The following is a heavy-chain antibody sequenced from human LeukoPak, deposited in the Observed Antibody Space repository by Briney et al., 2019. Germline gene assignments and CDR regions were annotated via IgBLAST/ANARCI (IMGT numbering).Heavy chain of an antibody. CDR1: GDSISSSNW. D-gene: IGHD3-16*02. CDR2: IYHTGTT. Sequence: SGTLSLTCAVSGDSISSSNWWSWVRQSPGKGLEWIAEIYHTGTTNYNPSLKSRATISVDESKNRFSLKLSSVTAADTAVYYCASWTSYNGFDPWGQGTLVTVSS. CDR3: ASWTSYNGFDP. J-gene: IGHJ5*02. V-gene: IGHV4-4*02.